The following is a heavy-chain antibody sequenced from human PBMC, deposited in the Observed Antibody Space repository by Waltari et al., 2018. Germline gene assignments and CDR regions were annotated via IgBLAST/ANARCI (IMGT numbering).Heavy chain of an antibody. V-gene: IGHV3-66*01. D-gene: IGHD4-17*01. CDR1: GLSVSDNY. J-gene: IGHJ4*02. CDR2: IYGGGST. Sequence: EVQLVESGGGLVQPGGSLRLSCAASGLSVSDNYMGWVRQAPGKGVGVGSVIYGGGSTNYAESGKGRLTISRDNSKNTVHLQMNSLRAEDTAVYYCARDWNGDYVVENWGQGTLVTVSS. CDR3: ARDWNGDYVVEN.